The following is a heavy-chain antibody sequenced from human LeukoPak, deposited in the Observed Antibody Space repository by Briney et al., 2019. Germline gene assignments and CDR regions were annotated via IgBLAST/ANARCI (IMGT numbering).Heavy chain of an antibody. V-gene: IGHV7-4-1*02. Sequence: GASVKVSCKASGYTFTSYAMNWVRQAPGQGLEWMGWINTNTGNPTYAQGFTGRFVFSLDTSVSTAYLQISSLKAEDTAVYYCARVYYGDYPYYYYYMDVWGKGTTVTISS. J-gene: IGHJ6*03. CDR3: ARVYYGDYPYYYYYMDV. CDR1: GYTFTSYA. D-gene: IGHD4-17*01. CDR2: INTNTGNP.